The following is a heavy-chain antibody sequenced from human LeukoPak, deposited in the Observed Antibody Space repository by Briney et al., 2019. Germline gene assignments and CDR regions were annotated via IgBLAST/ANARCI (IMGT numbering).Heavy chain of an antibody. CDR3: ARDIVVGPAAIQMDV. CDR2: ISGYNGNT. CDR1: GYTFTIYG. V-gene: IGHV1-18*01. J-gene: IGHJ6*02. D-gene: IGHD2-2*01. Sequence: ASVKVSCKASGYTFTIYGISWVRLAPAQGLEWMGWISGYNGNTNFAQKLQGRVTMTTDTSTNTAYMELRSLRSDDTAVYYCARDIVVGPAAIQMDVWGQGTTVTVSS.